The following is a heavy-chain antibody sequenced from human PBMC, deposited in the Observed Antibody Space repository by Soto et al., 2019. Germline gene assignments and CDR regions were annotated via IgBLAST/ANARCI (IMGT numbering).Heavy chain of an antibody. CDR3: ARGRGYSGDEHYYSFDMAV. D-gene: IGHD5-12*01. CDR1: GGTFNNYP. CDR2: SIPIFGTA. J-gene: IGHJ6*02. V-gene: IGHV1-69*01. Sequence: QVQLVQSGAEVKKPGSSVKVSCKASGGTFNNYPITWVRQAPGEGLEWRGGSIPIFGTANYAQKCQGIGTISVDESTSTAYMELRSVRSEDTAVYYCARGRGYSGDEHYYSFDMAVWGQGTTVTVSS.